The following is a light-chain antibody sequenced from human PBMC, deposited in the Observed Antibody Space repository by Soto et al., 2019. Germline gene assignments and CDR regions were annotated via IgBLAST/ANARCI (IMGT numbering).Light chain of an antibody. Sequence: DIVIAQSPLSLPFTPVDPASISCRSSQSLLHSNGYNYLAWYQQKPGQPPKLLIYWASTRESGVPDRFSGSGSGTDFTLTISSLQAEDVAVYYCQQYYSTPWTFGQGTKVDIK. CDR1: QSLLHSNGYNY. CDR2: WAS. CDR3: QQYYSTPWT. V-gene: IGKV4-1*01. J-gene: IGKJ1*01.